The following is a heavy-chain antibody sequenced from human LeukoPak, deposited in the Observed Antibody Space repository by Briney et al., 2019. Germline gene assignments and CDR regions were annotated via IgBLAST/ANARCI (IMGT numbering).Heavy chain of an antibody. CDR1: GGTFSSYA. CDR2: IIPILGIA. Sequence: WASVKVSCKASGGTFSSYAISWVRQAPGQGLEWMGRIIPILGIANYAQKFQGRVTITADKSTSTAYMELSSLRSEDTAVYYCARAGGYRYYFDYWGQGTLVTVSS. J-gene: IGHJ4*02. CDR3: ARAGGYRYYFDY. D-gene: IGHD5-12*01. V-gene: IGHV1-69*04.